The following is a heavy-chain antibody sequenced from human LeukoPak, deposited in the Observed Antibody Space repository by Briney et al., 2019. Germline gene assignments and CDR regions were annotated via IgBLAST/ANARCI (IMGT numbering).Heavy chain of an antibody. CDR1: GDSFSGYY. D-gene: IGHD3-22*01. J-gene: IGHJ4*02. CDR2: INHSGII. Sequence: PSETLSLTCAVYGDSFSGYYWSWIRQPPGKGLTWIGEINHSGIINYNPSLKSRVTISLDTSKSQFSLKLSSVTAADTAVYYCARGKYDSGGYYLDYWGQGTLVTVSS. CDR3: ARGKYDSGGYYLDY. V-gene: IGHV4-34*01.